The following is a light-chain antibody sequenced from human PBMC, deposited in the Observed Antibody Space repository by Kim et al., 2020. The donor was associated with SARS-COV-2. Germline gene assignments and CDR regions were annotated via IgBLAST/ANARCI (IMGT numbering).Light chain of an antibody. V-gene: IGLV3-21*04. CDR1: NIGSKG. Sequence: SYELTQPPSVSLAPGQTAKITCGGDNIGSKGVHWYQQRPGQAPVLVIFYDSGRPSGIPERFSGSNSGNTATLTITRVEAGDEADYYCQLWDESSAQVVFGGGTKVTVL. CDR3: QLWDESSAQVV. J-gene: IGLJ2*01. CDR2: YDS.